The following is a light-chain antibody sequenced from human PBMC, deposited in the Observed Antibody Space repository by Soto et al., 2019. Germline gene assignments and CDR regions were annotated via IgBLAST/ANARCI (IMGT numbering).Light chain of an antibody. V-gene: IGLV2-8*01. CDR1: SSDVGGYNY. Sequence: QSALTQPPSASGSPGQSVTISCTGTSSDVGGYNYVSWYQQHPGKAPKLMIYEVIKRPSGVPDRFSGSKSGNTASLTVSGLQAEDEADYYCSSFAGSTNFAVFGTVTKLTVL. J-gene: IGLJ1*01. CDR3: SSFAGSTNFAV. CDR2: EVI.